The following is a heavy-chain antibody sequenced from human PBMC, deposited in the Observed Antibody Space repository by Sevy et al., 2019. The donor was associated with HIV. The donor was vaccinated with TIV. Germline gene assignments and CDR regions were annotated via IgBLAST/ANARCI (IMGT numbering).Heavy chain of an antibody. CDR1: GGSISSSNW. CDR2: IYHSGST. Sequence: SETLSLTCAVSGGSISSSNWWSWVRQPPGKGLEWIGEIYHSGSTNYNPSLKSRVTISVDKSKNQFSLKLSSVTAADTAVYYCARHAQYYYDSSGYYPHYYYYYGMDVCGQGTTVTVSS. V-gene: IGHV4-4*02. D-gene: IGHD3-22*01. J-gene: IGHJ6*02. CDR3: ARHAQYYYDSSGYYPHYYYYYGMDV.